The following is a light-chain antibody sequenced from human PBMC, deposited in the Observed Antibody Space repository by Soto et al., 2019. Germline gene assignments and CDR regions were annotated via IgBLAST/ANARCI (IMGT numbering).Light chain of an antibody. Sequence: DVVLTQSPVTLAVTPGEPASISCRSSLSLLHPNGNTFLHWYFLKPGQSPQLLIYLASKRASGVPDRFSGSGSGTDYTLKISSLEAEDAGIYYCMQSLQSPPTFGGGTKVDI. V-gene: IGKV2-28*01. CDR3: MQSLQSPPT. CDR1: LSLLHPNGNTF. J-gene: IGKJ4*01. CDR2: LAS.